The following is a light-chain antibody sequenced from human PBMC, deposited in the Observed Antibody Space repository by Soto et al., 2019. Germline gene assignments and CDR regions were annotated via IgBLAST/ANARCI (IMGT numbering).Light chain of an antibody. CDR2: DVT. CDR1: SSDVGGYNY. J-gene: IGLJ2*01. V-gene: IGLV2-14*01. CDR3: ASYRSSNSVV. Sequence: QSVLTQPASVSASPGQSITISCTGTSSDVGGYNYVSWYQGHPGKAPKLIIYDVTNRPSGVSNRFSGSKSGNTASLTISGLQADDEAHYYCASYRSSNSVVFGGGTKLTVL.